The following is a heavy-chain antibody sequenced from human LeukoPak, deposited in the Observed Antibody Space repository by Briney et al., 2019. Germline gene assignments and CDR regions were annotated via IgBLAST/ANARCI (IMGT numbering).Heavy chain of an antibody. CDR3: ARDTYSSSWPHYCYYGMDV. V-gene: IGHV3-23*01. Sequence: GGSLRLSCAASGFTFSSYAMSWVRQAPGKGLEWVSAISGSGGSTYYADSVKGRFTISRHNSKNTLYLQMNSLRAEDTAVYYCARDTYSSSWPHYCYYGMDVWGQGTTVTVSS. CDR1: GFTFSSYA. J-gene: IGHJ6*02. D-gene: IGHD6-13*01. CDR2: ISGSGGST.